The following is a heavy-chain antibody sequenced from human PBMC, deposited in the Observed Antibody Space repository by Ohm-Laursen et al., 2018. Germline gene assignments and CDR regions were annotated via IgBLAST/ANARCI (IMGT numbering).Heavy chain of an antibody. J-gene: IGHJ4*02. D-gene: IGHD4-11*01. Sequence: SLRLSCTASGFTFSTYAMHWVRQAPGKGLEWVSAISAGGGNTYYADSVKGRFTISRDNSKNTLYLQMNSLRAEGTAVYYCAKRDVSNYHCFDSWGQGTLVTVSS. CDR2: ISAGGGNT. CDR1: GFTFSTYA. CDR3: AKRDVSNYHCFDS. V-gene: IGHV3-23*01.